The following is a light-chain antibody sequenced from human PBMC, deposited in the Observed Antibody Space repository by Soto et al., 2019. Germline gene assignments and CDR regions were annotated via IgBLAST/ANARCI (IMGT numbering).Light chain of an antibody. J-gene: IGLJ2*01. Sequence: QSALTQPASVSGSPGQSITISCTGTSSDVGGYNYVSWYQQHPGKAPKLLIYDVSNRPSGVSSRFSGSKSGNTASLTISGLQAEDEADYYCISYTGSSTYVVFGGGTKLTVL. V-gene: IGLV2-14*01. CDR2: DVS. CDR3: ISYTGSSTYVV. CDR1: SSDVGGYNY.